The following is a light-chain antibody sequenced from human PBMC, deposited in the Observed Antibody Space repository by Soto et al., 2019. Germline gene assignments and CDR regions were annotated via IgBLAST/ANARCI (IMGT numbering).Light chain of an antibody. CDR2: EVS. CDR3: SSYTSSSTPYA. Sequence: QSAQSKPACVSWSPGQSITISCTGTSSDVGGYNYVSWYQQHPGRAPKLMIYEVSNRPSGVSNRFSGSKSGNTASLTISGLQAEGEADYYCSSYTSSSTPYAFGTGTKAPS. J-gene: IGLJ1*01. V-gene: IGLV2-14*01. CDR1: SSDVGGYNY.